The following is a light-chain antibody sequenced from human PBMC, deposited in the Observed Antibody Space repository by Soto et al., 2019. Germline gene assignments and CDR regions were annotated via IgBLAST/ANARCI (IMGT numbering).Light chain of an antibody. V-gene: IGLV2-23*01. Sequence: QSVLTQPASVSGSPGQSITISCTGTSSDVGTYNLVSWHQQYPGKAPKVIIYEGTKRPSGVSTRFSGSKSGNTASLTISGLQADDEADYYCCSYAGSHSWVFGGGTQLTVL. J-gene: IGLJ3*02. CDR3: CSYAGSHSWV. CDR2: EGT. CDR1: SSDVGTYNL.